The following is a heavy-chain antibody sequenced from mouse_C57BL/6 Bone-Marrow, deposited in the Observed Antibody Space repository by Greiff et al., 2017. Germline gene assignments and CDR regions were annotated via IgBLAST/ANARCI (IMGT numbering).Heavy chain of an antibody. CDR2: ISYSGST. CDR1: GYSITSDY. V-gene: IGHV3-8*01. Sequence: EVHLVQSGPGLAKPSQSLSLTCSVTGYSITSDYWNWIRKFPGNKLEYMGYISYSGSTYYNPSLKSRISITRDTTKNQCYLQLNSVTTGDTARYYCASWEFADWGQGTLVTVSA. CDR3: ASWEFAD. D-gene: IGHD4-1*01. J-gene: IGHJ3*01.